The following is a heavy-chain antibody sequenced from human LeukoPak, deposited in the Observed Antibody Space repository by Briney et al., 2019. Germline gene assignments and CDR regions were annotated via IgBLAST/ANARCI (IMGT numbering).Heavy chain of an antibody. J-gene: IGHJ3*02. Sequence: GGSLRLSCAASGFTFSSYSMNWVRQAPGKGLEWVSSISSSSSYIYYADSVRGRFTISRDNAKNSLYLQMNSLRAEDMALYYCAKDKYSGYDYHAFDIWGQGTMVTVSS. CDR2: ISSSSSYI. CDR3: AKDKYSGYDYHAFDI. D-gene: IGHD5-12*01. CDR1: GFTFSSYS. V-gene: IGHV3-21*04.